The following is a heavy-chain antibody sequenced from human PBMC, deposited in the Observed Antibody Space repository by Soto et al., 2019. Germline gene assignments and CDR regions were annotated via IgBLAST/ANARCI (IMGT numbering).Heavy chain of an antibody. V-gene: IGHV3-23*01. Sequence: GGSLRLSCAASGFTFSSYAMSWVRQAPGKGLEWVSAISGSGGSTYYADSVKGRFTISGDNSKNTLYLQMNSLRAEDTAVYYCAKVPAAIYYYYYYMDVWGKGTSVTVSS. J-gene: IGHJ6*03. CDR1: GFTFSSYA. D-gene: IGHD2-2*02. CDR2: ISGSGGST. CDR3: AKVPAAIYYYYYYMDV.